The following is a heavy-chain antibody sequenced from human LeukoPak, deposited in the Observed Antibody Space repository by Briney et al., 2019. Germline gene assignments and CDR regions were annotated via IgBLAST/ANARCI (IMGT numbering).Heavy chain of an antibody. V-gene: IGHV3-23*01. CDR1: GFTFSSYA. Sequence: GGSLRLSCAASGFTFSSYAMSWVRLAPGKGLEWVSAISGSGGSTYYADSVKGRFTISRDNSKNTLYVQMTSLRAEDTAVYHCAKGPPRGTTPFFDYWGQGTLVTVSS. CDR3: AKGPPRGTTPFFDY. D-gene: IGHD1-7*01. J-gene: IGHJ4*02. CDR2: ISGSGGST.